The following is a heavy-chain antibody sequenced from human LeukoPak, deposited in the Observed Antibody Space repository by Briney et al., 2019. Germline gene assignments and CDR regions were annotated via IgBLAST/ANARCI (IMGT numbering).Heavy chain of an antibody. CDR2: IYTSGST. Sequence: SETLSLTCTVSGGSISSYYWSWIRQPPGKGLEWIGYIYTSGSTNCNPSLKSRVTISVDTSKDQFSLKLSSVTAADTAVYYCARHGDYDFWSGATMNYFDYWGQGTLVTVSS. CDR3: ARHGDYDFWSGATMNYFDY. J-gene: IGHJ4*02. D-gene: IGHD3-3*01. CDR1: GGSISSYY. V-gene: IGHV4-4*09.